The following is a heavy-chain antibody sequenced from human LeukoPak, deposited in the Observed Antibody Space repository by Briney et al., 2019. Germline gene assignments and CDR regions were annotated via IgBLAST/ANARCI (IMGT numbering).Heavy chain of an antibody. V-gene: IGHV3-21*01. D-gene: IGHD5-18*01. Sequence: PGGSLRLSCAASGFTFSSYSMNWVRQAPGKGLEWVSSISSSSSYIYYADSVKGRFTISRDNAKNSLYLQMNSLRAEDTAVYYCARGGGEYSYGFPDYWGQGTLVTVSS. CDR2: ISSSSSYI. J-gene: IGHJ4*02. CDR1: GFTFSSYS. CDR3: ARGGGEYSYGFPDY.